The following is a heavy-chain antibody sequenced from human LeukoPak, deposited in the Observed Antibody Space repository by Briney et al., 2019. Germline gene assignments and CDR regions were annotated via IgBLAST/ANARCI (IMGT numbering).Heavy chain of an antibody. J-gene: IGHJ6*03. CDR1: GFTFSDYY. Sequence: GGSLRLSCAASGFTFSDYYMSWIRQAPGKGLEWVSYISSSGSTIYYADSVKGRFTISRDNAKNSLYLQMNSLRAEDTAVYYCARYSGFGADYYYYYMDVWGKGTTVTISS. D-gene: IGHD3-10*01. CDR2: ISSSGSTI. CDR3: ARYSGFGADYYYYYMDV. V-gene: IGHV3-11*04.